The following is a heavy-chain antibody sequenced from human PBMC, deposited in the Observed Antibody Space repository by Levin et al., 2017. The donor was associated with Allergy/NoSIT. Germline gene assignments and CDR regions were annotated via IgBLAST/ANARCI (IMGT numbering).Heavy chain of an antibody. CDR2: INPNSGGT. V-gene: IGHV1-2*06. Sequence: VASVKVSCKASGYTFTGYYMHWVRQAPGQGLEWMGRINPNSGGTNYAQKFQGRVTMTRDTSISTAYMELSRLRSDDTAVYYCARDHFGYSSRSYYYYYMDGWGKGTTVTVSS. J-gene: IGHJ6*03. CDR1: GYTFTGYY. CDR3: ARDHFGYSSRSYYYYYMDG. D-gene: IGHD6-13*01.